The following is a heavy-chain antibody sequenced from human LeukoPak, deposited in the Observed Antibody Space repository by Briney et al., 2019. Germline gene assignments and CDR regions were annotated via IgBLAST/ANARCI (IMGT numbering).Heavy chain of an antibody. CDR2: IKQDGSEK. Sequence: GGSLRLSCAASGFTFSDSWMHWVRQAPGKGLEWVANIKQDGSEKYYVDSVKGRFTISRDNAKNSLYLQMNSLRAEDTAVYYCARGWIDGMDVWGQGTTVTVSS. CDR1: GFTFSDSW. J-gene: IGHJ6*02. CDR3: ARGWIDGMDV. D-gene: IGHD5-12*01. V-gene: IGHV3-7*02.